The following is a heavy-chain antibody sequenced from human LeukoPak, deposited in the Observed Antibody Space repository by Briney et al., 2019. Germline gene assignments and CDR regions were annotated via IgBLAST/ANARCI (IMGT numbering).Heavy chain of an antibody. J-gene: IGHJ4*02. CDR3: ARQRRDYGDDAFDY. V-gene: IGHV4-59*01. CDR2: IYYSGST. CDR1: GGSISSYY. Sequence: PSETLSLTCTVSGGSISSYYGSWIRQPPGKGLEWIGYIYYSGSTNYNPSLKSRVTISVDTSKNQFSLKLSSVTAADTAVYYCARQRRDYGDDAFDYWGQGTLVTVSS. D-gene: IGHD4-17*01.